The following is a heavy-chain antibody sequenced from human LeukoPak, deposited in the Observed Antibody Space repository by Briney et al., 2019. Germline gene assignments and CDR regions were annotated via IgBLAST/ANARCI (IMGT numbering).Heavy chain of an antibody. CDR1: GGSISSSSYY. V-gene: IGHV4-39*07. D-gene: IGHD6-13*01. CDR3: ARGSSSWYNYWFDP. Sequence: SETLSLTCTVSGGSISSSSYYWGWIRQPPGKGLEWIGSIYYSGSTYYNPSLKSRVTISVDTSKNQFSLKLSSVTAADTAVYYCARGSSSWYNYWFDPWGQGTLVTVSS. J-gene: IGHJ5*02. CDR2: IYYSGST.